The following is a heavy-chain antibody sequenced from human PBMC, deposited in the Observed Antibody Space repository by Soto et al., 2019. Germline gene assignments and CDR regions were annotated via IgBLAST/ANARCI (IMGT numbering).Heavy chain of an antibody. J-gene: IGHJ5*02. D-gene: IGHD3-10*01. V-gene: IGHV1-2*04. CDR2: INPNSGGT. CDR3: ARANTYYYGSGSYYSTYGYWFDP. CDR1: GYSFTGYY. Sequence: SVKVSCQASGYSFTGYYMHWVRQAPVQGLEWMGWINPNSGGTNYAQKFQGWVTMTRDTSISTAYMELSRLRSDDTAVYYCARANTYYYGSGSYYSTYGYWFDPWGQGTLVTVSS.